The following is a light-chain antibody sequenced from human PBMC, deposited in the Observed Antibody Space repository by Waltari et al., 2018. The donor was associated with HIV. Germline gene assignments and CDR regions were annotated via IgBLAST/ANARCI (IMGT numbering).Light chain of an antibody. V-gene: IGKV1-5*03. Sequence: DIQMTQSPSTLSASVGTRVTLTCRASQTISSRLAWDQQKPGKAPRLLIYKASDLETGVPSTFSGSGSGTEFTLTISSLQPDDFASYYCQQYYSDPYTFGQGTKLEIK. CDR1: QTISSR. J-gene: IGKJ2*01. CDR3: QQYYSDPYT. CDR2: KAS.